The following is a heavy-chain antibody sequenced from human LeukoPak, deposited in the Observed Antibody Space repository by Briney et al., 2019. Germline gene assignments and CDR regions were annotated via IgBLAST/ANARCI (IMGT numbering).Heavy chain of an antibody. V-gene: IGHV3-30*03. CDR3: ATDTYGSGSYYYYYYGMDV. Sequence: GGSLRLSCAASGFTFSSYCMHWVRQAPGKGLEGVAVISYDGSNKYYADSVKGRFTISRDNSKNTLYLQMNSLRAEDTAVYYCATDTYGSGSYYYYYYGMDVWGQGTTVTVSS. D-gene: IGHD3-10*01. J-gene: IGHJ6*02. CDR2: ISYDGSNK. CDR1: GFTFSSYC.